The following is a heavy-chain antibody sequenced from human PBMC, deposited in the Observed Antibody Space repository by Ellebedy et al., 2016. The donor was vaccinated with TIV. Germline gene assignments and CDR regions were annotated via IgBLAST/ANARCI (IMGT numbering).Heavy chain of an antibody. V-gene: IGHV1-2*02. J-gene: IGHJ4*02. CDR2: INPNSGGT. Sequence: ASVKVSXXASGYTFTGYYMHWVRQAPGQGLEWMGWINPNSGGTIYAQKFQGRVTMTRDTSISTAYMELSRLRSDDTAVYYCARDSAPPEYYYGSGVDYWGQGTLVTVSS. CDR3: ARDSAPPEYYYGSGVDY. D-gene: IGHD3-10*01. CDR1: GYTFTGYY.